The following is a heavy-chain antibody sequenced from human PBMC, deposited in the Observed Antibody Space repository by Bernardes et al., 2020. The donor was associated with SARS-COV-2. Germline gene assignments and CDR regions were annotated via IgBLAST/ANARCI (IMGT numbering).Heavy chain of an antibody. D-gene: IGHD2-2*01. CDR3: ARDPHIVVFDVVVPAANANNCYYGMHV. V-gene: IGHV1-2*02. CDR2: SNPNSGGT. Sequence: ASVKVSCKASGYTFTGYYMHWVRQAPGQGLERMGWSNPNSGGTNYAQKFQGRVTMTRDTSISTAYMELSRLRSDDTAVYYCARDPHIVVFDVVVPAANANNCYYGMHVWFQRSTLTV. CDR1: GYTFTGYY. J-gene: IGHJ6*02.